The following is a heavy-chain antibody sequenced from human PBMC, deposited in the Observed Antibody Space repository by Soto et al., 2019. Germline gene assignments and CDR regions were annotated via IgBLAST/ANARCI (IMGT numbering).Heavy chain of an antibody. CDR3: ARHVPAAGYYYGMDV. CDR1: GGTFSSYA. CDR2: IIPIFGTA. V-gene: IGHV1-69*12. J-gene: IGHJ6*02. Sequence: QVQLVQSGAEVKKPGSSVKVSCKASGGTFSSYAISWVRQAPGQGLEWMGGIIPIFGTANYAQKFQVRVTITAAESTSTAYMELSILRSDDTAVYYCARHVPAAGYYYGMDVWGQGTTVTVSS. D-gene: IGHD2-2*01.